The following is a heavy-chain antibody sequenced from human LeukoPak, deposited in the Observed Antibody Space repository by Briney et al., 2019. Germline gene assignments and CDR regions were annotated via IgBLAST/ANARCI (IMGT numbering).Heavy chain of an antibody. CDR3: ARGGGYDFPSDY. D-gene: IGHD3-3*01. Sequence: GGSLRLSCAASGFTVYSNYMSWVPQAPGKGLEWVSVIYSGGSTYYADSVKGRITISRDTSKKTLYLQKNSLRAEDTAVYYCARGGGYDFPSDYRGQATLVTVSS. V-gene: IGHV3-66*02. J-gene: IGHJ4*02. CDR2: IYSGGST. CDR1: GFTVYSNY.